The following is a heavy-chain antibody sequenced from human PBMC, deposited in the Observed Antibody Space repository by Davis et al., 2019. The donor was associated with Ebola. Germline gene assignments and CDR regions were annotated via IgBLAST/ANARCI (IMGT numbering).Heavy chain of an antibody. CDR3: ATDVGDNWFDP. CDR1: GGSISSYY. D-gene: IGHD3-16*01. J-gene: IGHJ5*02. Sequence: MPSETLSLTCTVSGGSISSYYWSWIRQPPGKGLEWIGYIYYSGSTNYNPSLKSRVSMSLDTSKNQFSLKVSSVTAADTAVYYCATDVGDNWFDPWGQGTLVTVSS. V-gene: IGHV4-59*01. CDR2: IYYSGST.